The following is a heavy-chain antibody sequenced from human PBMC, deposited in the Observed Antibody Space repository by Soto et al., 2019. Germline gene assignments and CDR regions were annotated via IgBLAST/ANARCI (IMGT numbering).Heavy chain of an antibody. J-gene: IGHJ6*02. Sequence: ASVKVSCKASGYTFTSYGISWVRQAPGQGLEWMGWISAYNGNTNYAQKLQGRVTMTTDTSTSTAYMELRSLRSDDTAVYYCARKAARPDYYYYCMDVWGQGTTVTVSS. CDR1: GYTFTSYG. CDR2: ISAYNGNT. D-gene: IGHD6-6*01. V-gene: IGHV1-18*01. CDR3: ARKAARPDYYYYCMDV.